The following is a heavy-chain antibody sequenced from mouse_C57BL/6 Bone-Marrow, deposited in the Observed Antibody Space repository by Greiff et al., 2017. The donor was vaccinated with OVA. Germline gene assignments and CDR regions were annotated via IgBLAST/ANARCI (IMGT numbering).Heavy chain of an antibody. D-gene: IGHD3-3*01. V-gene: IGHV1-64*01. J-gene: IGHJ2*01. CDR3: ARGLVPSYFDY. CDR1: GYTFTSYW. Sequence: QVQLKQSGAELVKPGASVKLSCKASGYTFTSYWMHWVKQRPGQGLEWIGMIHPNSGSTNYNEKFKSKATLTVDKSSSTAYMQLSSLTSEDSAVYYCARGLVPSYFDYWGQGTTLTVSS. CDR2: IHPNSGST.